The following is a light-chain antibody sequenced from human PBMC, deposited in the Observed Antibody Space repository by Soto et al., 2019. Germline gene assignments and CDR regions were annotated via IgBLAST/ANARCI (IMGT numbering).Light chain of an antibody. CDR1: QSISDS. J-gene: IGKJ1*01. V-gene: IGKV1-27*01. CDR3: QKYDSAPRT. CDR2: AAS. Sequence: DIQMTQSPPSLSASVGDRVTITCRASQSISDSIAWYQQKPGKVPKLLIYAASTLLPGVPVRFSGTGTGTDFTLTISSLQPEDFATYYCQKYDSAPRTFGQGTKVEVK.